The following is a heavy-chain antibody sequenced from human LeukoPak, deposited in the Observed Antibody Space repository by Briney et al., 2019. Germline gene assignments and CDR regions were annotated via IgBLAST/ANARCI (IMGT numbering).Heavy chain of an antibody. CDR1: GVTFSNYG. CDR2: ISSNGNDK. V-gene: IGHV3-30*03. J-gene: IGHJ4*02. D-gene: IGHD5-12*01. CDR3: TTKVIRGNSGDDYDD. Sequence: GGCLRLSCAASGVTFSNYGMHWVRQAPGKGLEWVALISSNGNDKLYGGSVKGRFTISRDDSKSTLYLQMNGLRVEDTAVYYCTTKVIRGNSGDDYDDWGQGTLVTVSS.